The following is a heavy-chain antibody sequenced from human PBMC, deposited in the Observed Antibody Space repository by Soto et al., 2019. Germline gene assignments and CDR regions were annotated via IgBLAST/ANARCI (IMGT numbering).Heavy chain of an antibody. V-gene: IGHV1-69*13. J-gene: IGHJ6*02. CDR2: IIPIFGTA. Sequence: GASVMVSCKASGGTFSSYAISWGRPAPGQGLEWMGGIIPIFGTANYAQKFQGRVTITADESTSTAYLELSSLRSEDTAGYYCARVLSFLICCGYYYYGMDVRGQGTTVPVSS. CDR3: ARVLSFLICCGYYYYGMDV. CDR1: GGTFSSYA. D-gene: IGHD3-9*01.